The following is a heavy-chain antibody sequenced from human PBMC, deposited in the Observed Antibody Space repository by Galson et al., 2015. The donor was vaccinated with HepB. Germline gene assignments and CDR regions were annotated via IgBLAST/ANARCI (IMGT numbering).Heavy chain of an antibody. J-gene: IGHJ5*02. CDR1: GFTFSGSA. Sequence: SLRLSCAASGFTFSGSAMHWVRQASGKGLEWVGRIRSKANSYATAYAASVKGRFTISRDDSKNTAYLQMNSLKTEDTAVYYCTRQIQIGVILFDPWGQGTLVTVSS. V-gene: IGHV3-73*01. CDR2: IRSKANSYAT. CDR3: TRQIQIGVILFDP. D-gene: IGHD2-8*01.